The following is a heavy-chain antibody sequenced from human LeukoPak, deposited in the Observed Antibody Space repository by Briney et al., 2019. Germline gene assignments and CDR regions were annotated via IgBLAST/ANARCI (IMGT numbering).Heavy chain of an antibody. D-gene: IGHD5-24*01. CDR2: IYYSGST. Sequence: PSETLSLTCTVSGGSISSYYWSWIRQPPGKGLEWIGYIYYSGSTNHNPSLKSRVTISVDTSKNQFSLKLSSVTAADTAVYYCARSRHEIDWFDPWGQGTLVTVSS. CDR1: GGSISSYY. CDR3: ARSRHEIDWFDP. V-gene: IGHV4-59*01. J-gene: IGHJ5*02.